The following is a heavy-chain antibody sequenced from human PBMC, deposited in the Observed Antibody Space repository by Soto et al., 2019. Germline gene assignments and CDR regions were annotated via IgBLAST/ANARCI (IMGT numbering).Heavy chain of an antibody. D-gene: IGHD2-2*01. CDR2: ISGSGGST. CDR1: GFTFSNYA. Sequence: PGWSLRLSCAASGFTFSNYAMSWVRQAPGKGLEWVSAISGSGGSTYYADSVKGWFTISRDNSKNTLYLQMNSLRAEDTAVYYCAKPNLYCSSTSCYDYWGHGTLVTVSS. J-gene: IGHJ4*01. V-gene: IGHV3-23*01. CDR3: AKPNLYCSSTSCYDY.